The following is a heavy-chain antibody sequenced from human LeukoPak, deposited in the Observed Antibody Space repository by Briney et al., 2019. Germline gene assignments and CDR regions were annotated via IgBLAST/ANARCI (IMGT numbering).Heavy chain of an antibody. J-gene: IGHJ4*02. D-gene: IGHD2-15*01. CDR2: ISAYNGNT. V-gene: IGHV1-18*01. CDR3: ARVSSVVVVAAPAWFDY. Sequence: ASVKVSCKASGYTFTSYGISWVRQAPGQGLEWMGWISAYNGNTNYAQKLQGRVTMTTDTSTSIAYMELRSLRSDDTAVYYCARVSSVVVVAAPAWFDYWGQGTLVTVSS. CDR1: GYTFTSYG.